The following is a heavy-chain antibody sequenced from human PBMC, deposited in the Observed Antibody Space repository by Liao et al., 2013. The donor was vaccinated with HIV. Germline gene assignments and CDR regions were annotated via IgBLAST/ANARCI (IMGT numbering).Heavy chain of an antibody. CDR1: GASITNSLFY. D-gene: IGHD5-18*01. J-gene: IGHJ6*03. V-gene: IGHV4-39*07. Sequence: QLQLQESGPGVVKPAEDLSLTCSVSGASITNSLFYWGWVRQPPGKGLEWIANIYYNGSTYYNPSLRNRLSVALDTSRNQFSLKLSSVTAADTAVYYCARDKRYSYGSRFDYYYMDVWGKGTTVTVSS. CDR2: IYYNGST. CDR3: ARDKRYSYGSRFDYYYMDV.